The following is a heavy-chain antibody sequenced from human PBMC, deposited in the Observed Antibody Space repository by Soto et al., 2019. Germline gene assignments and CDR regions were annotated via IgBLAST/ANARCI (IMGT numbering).Heavy chain of an antibody. CDR1: GITLSSFA. CDR2: ISGPGGST. J-gene: IGHJ4*02. CDR3: AKPLPYYDFWSGYSSAFDY. Sequence: PVGSLRLSCAASGITLSSFAMSWVRQAPGKGLEWVSGISGPGGSTYYADSVEGRFTIARDNSKDTLYLQMNSLRADDTAVYFCAKPLPYYDFWSGYSSAFDYWGQGTLVTVSS. V-gene: IGHV3-23*01. D-gene: IGHD3-3*01.